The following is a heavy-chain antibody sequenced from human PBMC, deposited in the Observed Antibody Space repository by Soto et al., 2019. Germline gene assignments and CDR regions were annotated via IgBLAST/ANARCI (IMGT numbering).Heavy chain of an antibody. CDR2: ISWNSDSI. J-gene: IGHJ2*01. D-gene: IGHD6-13*01. V-gene: IGHV3-9*01. Sequence: EEQLVESGGGLVQPGRSLRLSCAASEFTFDAYAMHWVRQAPGKGLQWVSGISWNSDSIGYADSVKGRFTISRDNAKNSLYLQMNSLRAEDTALYYCARGYSSNWDWYFDLWGRGTLVTVSS. CDR3: ARGYSSNWDWYFDL. CDR1: EFTFDAYA.